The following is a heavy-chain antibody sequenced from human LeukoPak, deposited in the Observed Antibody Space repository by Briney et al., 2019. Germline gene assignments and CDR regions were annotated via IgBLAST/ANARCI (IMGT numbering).Heavy chain of an antibody. CDR1: GGSISSYY. CDR2: IYYSGST. CDR3: AREAPYYYMDV. J-gene: IGHJ6*03. Sequence: TSETLSLTCTVFGGSISSYYWSWIRQPPGKGLEWIGYIYYSGSTNYNPSLKSRVTISVDTSKNQFSLKLSSVTAADTAVYYCAREAPYYYMDVWGKGTTVTVSS. V-gene: IGHV4-59*01.